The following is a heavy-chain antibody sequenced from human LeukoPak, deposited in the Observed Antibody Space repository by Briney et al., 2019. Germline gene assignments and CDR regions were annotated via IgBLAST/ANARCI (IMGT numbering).Heavy chain of an antibody. CDR3: AIITMVRGVNNWFDP. CDR1: GGSISSGSYY. V-gene: IGHV4-61*02. J-gene: IGHJ5*02. D-gene: IGHD3-10*01. CDR2: IYTSGST. Sequence: SQTLSLTCTVSGGSISSGSYYWSWIRQPAGKGLEWIGRIYTSGSTNYNPSPKSRVTISVDTSKNQFSLKLSSVTAADTAVYYCAIITMVRGVNNWFDPWGQGTLVTVSS.